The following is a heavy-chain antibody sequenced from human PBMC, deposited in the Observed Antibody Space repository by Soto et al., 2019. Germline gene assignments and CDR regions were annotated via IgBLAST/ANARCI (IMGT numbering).Heavy chain of an antibody. CDR3: TRDAKYYDIMTGYFVNDY. CDR2: ISTDNGST. J-gene: IGHJ4*02. CDR1: GYTFSNFG. V-gene: IGHV1-18*01. Sequence: QVQLVQSGGEVKKPGASVKVSCKASGYTFSNFGISWVRQAPGQGLEWMGWISTDNGSTKYAQNLQGRVTMTTDTTTSTAYMDLRSLRSDDTAVYYCTRDAKYYDIMTGYFVNDYWGQGTLVTVSS. D-gene: IGHD3-9*01.